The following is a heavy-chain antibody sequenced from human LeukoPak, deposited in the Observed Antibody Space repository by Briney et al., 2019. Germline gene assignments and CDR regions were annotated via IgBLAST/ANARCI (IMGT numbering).Heavy chain of an antibody. CDR3: ARERSNLYDSSGYYFDY. J-gene: IGHJ4*02. CDR2: IYSGGST. Sequence: GGSLRLSCAASGFDLTRHAMSWVRQAPGKGLEWVSVIYSGGSTYYADSVKGRFTISRDNSKNTLYLQMNSLRAEDTAVYYCARERSNLYDSSGYYFDYWGQGTLVTVSS. CDR1: GFDLTRHA. V-gene: IGHV3-53*01. D-gene: IGHD3-22*01.